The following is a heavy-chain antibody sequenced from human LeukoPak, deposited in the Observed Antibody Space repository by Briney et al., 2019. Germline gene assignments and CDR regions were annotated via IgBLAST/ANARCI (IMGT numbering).Heavy chain of an antibody. D-gene: IGHD3-16*02. CDR1: GGSISSYY. Sequence: SETLSLTCTVSGGSISSYYWSWIRQPPGKGLEWIGYIYYSGSTNYNPSLKSRVTISVDTSKNQFSLKLSSVTAADTAVYYCARIPLRLGELSRFFWGQGTLVTVSS. CDR3: ARIPLRLGELSRFF. V-gene: IGHV4-59*12. J-gene: IGHJ4*02. CDR2: IYYSGST.